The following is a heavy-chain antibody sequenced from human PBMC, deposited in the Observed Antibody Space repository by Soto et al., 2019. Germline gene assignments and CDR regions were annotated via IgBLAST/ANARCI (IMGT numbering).Heavy chain of an antibody. Sequence: GASVKVSCKVSGYTLTELSMHWVRQAPGKGLEWMGGFDPEDGETIYAQKFQGRVTMAEDTSTDTAYMELSSLRSEDTAVYYCATVRNRDYGDYVSDYWGQGTLVTVSS. J-gene: IGHJ4*02. CDR3: ATVRNRDYGDYVSDY. V-gene: IGHV1-24*01. CDR2: FDPEDGET. D-gene: IGHD4-17*01. CDR1: GYTLTELS.